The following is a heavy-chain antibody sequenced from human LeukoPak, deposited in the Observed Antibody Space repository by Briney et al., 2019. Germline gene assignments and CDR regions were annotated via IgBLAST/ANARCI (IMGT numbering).Heavy chain of an antibody. CDR2: IGWNGGGI. CDR1: GFSFDDYA. V-gene: IGHV3-9*01. Sequence: GGSLRLSCAASGFSFDDYAMHWVRQAPGKGLEWVSGIGWNGGGIVYADSVKGRFTISRDNAKNSLYLQMNSLGAEDTALYYCARANSYSSSFPAWGQGTLVTVSS. D-gene: IGHD6-6*01. CDR3: ARANSYSSSFPA. J-gene: IGHJ5*02.